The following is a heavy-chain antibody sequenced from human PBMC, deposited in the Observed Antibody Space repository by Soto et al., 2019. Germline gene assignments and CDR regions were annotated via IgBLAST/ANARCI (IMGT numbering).Heavy chain of an antibody. J-gene: IGHJ6*02. CDR1: GFTFSSYW. D-gene: IGHD6-13*01. CDR2: IKQDGSEK. CDR3: ARVGRIAATGYYYYGMDV. V-gene: IGHV3-7*03. Sequence: GGSLRLSCAASGFTFSSYWMSWVRQAPGKGLEWVANIKQDGSEKYYVDSVKGRFTISRDNAKNSLYLQMNSLRAEDTAVYYCARVGRIAATGYYYYGMDVWGQGTTVTVS.